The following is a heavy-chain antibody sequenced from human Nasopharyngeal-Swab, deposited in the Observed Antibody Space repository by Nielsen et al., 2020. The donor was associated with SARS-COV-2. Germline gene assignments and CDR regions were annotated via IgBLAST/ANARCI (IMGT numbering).Heavy chain of an antibody. J-gene: IGHJ5*02. V-gene: IGHV4-4*07. CDR2: IYHSGST. CDR3: ARAGVVVVAATHWFDP. CDR1: GGSISSYY. Sequence: SETLSLTCTVSGGSISSYYWSWIRQPAGKGLEWIGRIYHSGSTYYNPSLKSRVTISVDTSKNQFSLKLSSVTAADTAVYYCARAGVVVVAATHWFDPWGQGTLVTVSS. D-gene: IGHD2-15*01.